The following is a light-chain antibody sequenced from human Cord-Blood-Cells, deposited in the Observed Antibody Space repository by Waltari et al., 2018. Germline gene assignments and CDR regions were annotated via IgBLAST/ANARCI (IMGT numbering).Light chain of an antibody. V-gene: IGKV2-28*01. CDR2: LGS. J-gene: IGKJ2*01. CDR1: QSLLHSNGYNY. CDR3: MQALQTPWT. Sequence: DIVMTQSPLSLPVTPGAPASICCRSSQSLLHSNGYNYLDWYLQKPGQSPQLLIYLGSNRASGVPDRFSGSGSGTDFTLKISRVEAEDVGVYYCMQALQTPWTFGQGTKLEIK.